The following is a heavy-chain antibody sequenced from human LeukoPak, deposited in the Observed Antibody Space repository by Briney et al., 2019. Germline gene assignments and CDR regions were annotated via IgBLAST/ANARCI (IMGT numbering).Heavy chain of an antibody. D-gene: IGHD6-19*01. Sequence: GGSLRLSCAASGFTFSSYSMNWVRQAPGKGLEWVSAISGSGGSTYYADSVKGRFTISRDNSKNTLYLQMNSLRADDTAVYYCARVRTGYSSGWFPNWFDPWGQGTLVTVSS. CDR3: ARVRTGYSSGWFPNWFDP. CDR1: GFTFSSYS. CDR2: ISGSGGST. V-gene: IGHV3-23*01. J-gene: IGHJ5*02.